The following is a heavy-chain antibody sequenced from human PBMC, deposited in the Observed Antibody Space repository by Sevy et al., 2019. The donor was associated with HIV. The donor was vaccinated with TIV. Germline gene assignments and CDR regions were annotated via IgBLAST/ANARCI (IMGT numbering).Heavy chain of an antibody. J-gene: IGHJ4*02. CDR3: TRDLATADTPEYYFDY. CDR1: GFTFGDYA. Sequence: GGSLRLSCTSSGFTFGDYAMSWFRQAPGKGLEWVAFVRRNSHEPYGGTTDYAASVKGRFTISRDDSKSIAYLQMNSLKTEDTAVYYCTRDLATADTPEYYFDYWGQGILVTVSS. D-gene: IGHD5-12*01. V-gene: IGHV3-49*03. CDR2: VRRNSHEPYGGTT.